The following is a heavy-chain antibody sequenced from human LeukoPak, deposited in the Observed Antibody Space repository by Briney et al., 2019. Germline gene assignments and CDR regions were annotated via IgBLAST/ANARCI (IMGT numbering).Heavy chain of an antibody. CDR1: GFTFSGSA. V-gene: IGHV3-73*01. D-gene: IGHD6-19*01. CDR3: TRYSSGSGFDY. J-gene: IGHJ4*02. CDR2: IRSKANSYAT. Sequence: PGGSLRLSCAASGFTFSGSAMHWVRQASGEGLEWVGRIRSKANSYATAYAASVKGRFTISRDDSKNTAYLQMNSLKTEDTAVYYCTRYSSGSGFDYWGQGTLVTVSS.